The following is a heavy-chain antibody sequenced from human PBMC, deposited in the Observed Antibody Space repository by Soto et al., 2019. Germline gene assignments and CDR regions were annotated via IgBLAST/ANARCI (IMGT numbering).Heavy chain of an antibody. D-gene: IGHD3-10*01. CDR1: GFTFSNYG. V-gene: IGHV3-74*01. CDR3: TRDAVGPRDS. Sequence: PGGSLRLSCAAAGFTFSNYGMHWVRTAPGKGLLWVSRINPDGRSTSYADSVKDRFTISRDNAENTLSVQMNILRAEDTGVYDGTRDAVGPRDSGGQGTLVAVS. CDR2: INPDGRST. J-gene: IGHJ4*02.